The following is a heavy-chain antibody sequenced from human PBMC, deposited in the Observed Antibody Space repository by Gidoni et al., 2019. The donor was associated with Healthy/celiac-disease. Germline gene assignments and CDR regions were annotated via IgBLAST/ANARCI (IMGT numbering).Heavy chain of an antibody. D-gene: IGHD3-10*01. CDR1: GGTFSSYA. J-gene: IGHJ5*02. Sequence: QVQLVQSGAEVKKPGSSVKVSCKASGGTFSSYAISWVRQAPGQGLEWMGGIIPIFGTANYAQQFQGRVTITADESTSTAYMELSSLRSEDTAVYYCAREVDYYGSGSYVNWFDPWGQGTLVTVSS. CDR2: IIPIFGTA. V-gene: IGHV1-69*01. CDR3: AREVDYYGSGSYVNWFDP.